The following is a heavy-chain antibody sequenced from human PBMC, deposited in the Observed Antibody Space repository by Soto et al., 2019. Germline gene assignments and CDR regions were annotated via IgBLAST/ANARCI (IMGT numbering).Heavy chain of an antibody. CDR1: GGSVSSGSYY. CDR2: IFYTGST. J-gene: IGHJ4*02. V-gene: IGHV4-61*01. CDR3: ARVNRGAFDH. Sequence: PSETLSLTCTVSGGSVSSGSYYWVWIRQPPGKGLEWIGSIFYTGSTDYNPSLKSRVTLSLATSKNQFSLNLSSVTAADTAVYYCARVNRGAFDHWGQGALVTVSS.